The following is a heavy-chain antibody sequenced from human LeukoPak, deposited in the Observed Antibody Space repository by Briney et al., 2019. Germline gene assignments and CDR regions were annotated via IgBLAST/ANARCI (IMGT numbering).Heavy chain of an antibody. J-gene: IGHJ4*02. CDR3: ARSYCGGDCYRKYYFDY. CDR1: GYTFTSYG. CDR2: ISAYSGNT. V-gene: IGHV1-18*01. D-gene: IGHD2-21*02. Sequence: ASVKVSCKASGYTFTSYGINWVRQAPGQGLEWMGWISAYSGNTNYAQKLQGRVTMTTDTSTSTAYMELRSLRSDDTAVYYCARSYCGGDCYRKYYFDYWGQGTLVTVSS.